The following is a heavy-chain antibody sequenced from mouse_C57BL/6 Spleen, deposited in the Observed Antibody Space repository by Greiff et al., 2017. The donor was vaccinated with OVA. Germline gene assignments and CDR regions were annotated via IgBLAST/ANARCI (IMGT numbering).Heavy chain of an antibody. CDR3: SRNYYGSSPSYAMDY. Sequence: VKLVESGPGLVQPSQSLSITCTVSGFSLTSYGVHWVRQSPGKGLEWLGVIWSGGSTDYNAAFISRLCISKDTSESQVFFKMNRLQADDTAIYDCSRNYYGSSPSYAMDYWGQGTSVTVSS. CDR1: GFSLTSYG. D-gene: IGHD1-1*01. CDR2: IWSGGST. J-gene: IGHJ4*01. V-gene: IGHV2-2*01.